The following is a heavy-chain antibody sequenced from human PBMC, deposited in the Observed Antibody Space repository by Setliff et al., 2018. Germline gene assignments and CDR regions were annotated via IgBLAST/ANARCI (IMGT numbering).Heavy chain of an antibody. CDR1: GGSISSGNYY. V-gene: IGHV4-61*09. D-gene: IGHD3-10*01. J-gene: IGHJ6*03. Sequence: SETLSLTCTVSGGSISSGNYYWSWIRQPAGKAPEWIGHIFSKGSTNNNPSLKSRVTMSVDTSRNQFSLHLISVTAADTAVYYCARHVGTRSRGYNYYYYFMDVWGKGTTVTVSS. CDR2: IFSKGST. CDR3: ARHVGTRSRGYNYYYYFMDV.